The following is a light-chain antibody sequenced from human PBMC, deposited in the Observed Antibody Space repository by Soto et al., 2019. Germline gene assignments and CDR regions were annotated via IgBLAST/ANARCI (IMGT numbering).Light chain of an antibody. Sequence: DIQMSQSPSTLSASVGDKVTITCRASQSISAWLAWYQQKSGKAPRLLIYKASSLESGVPSRFSGSGSGTEFTLTISCLQPDDFATYYCQQYHSYSWTFGQGTNLDIK. CDR2: KAS. CDR3: QQYHSYSWT. V-gene: IGKV1-5*03. J-gene: IGKJ1*01. CDR1: QSISAW.